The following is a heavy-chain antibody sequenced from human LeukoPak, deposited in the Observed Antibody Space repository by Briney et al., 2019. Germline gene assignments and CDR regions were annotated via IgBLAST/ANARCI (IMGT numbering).Heavy chain of an antibody. CDR1: GFSISSGYY. Sequence: SETLSLTCAVSGFSISSGYYWGWIRPPPGKGLEWIASIYRNGNTFYNPSLQSRVTISVDTSRNQISLQLGSATAADTAVYYCARAYSRTPGDYYFDSWGQGTVVTVSS. D-gene: IGHD4-11*01. V-gene: IGHV4-38-2*01. J-gene: IGHJ4*02. CDR3: ARAYSRTPGDYYFDS. CDR2: IYRNGNT.